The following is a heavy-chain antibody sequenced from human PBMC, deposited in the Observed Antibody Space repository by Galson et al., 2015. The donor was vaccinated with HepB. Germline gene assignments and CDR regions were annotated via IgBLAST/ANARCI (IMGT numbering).Heavy chain of an antibody. J-gene: IGHJ4*02. Sequence: SLRLSCAASGFTFSSYGMHWVRQAPGKGLEWVAVIWYDGSNKYYADSVKGRFTISRDNSKNTLYLQMNSLRAEDTAVYYCARDGGHYYDFRSGYYILGYFDYWGKATLGTVSS. CDR1: GFTFSSYG. CDR3: ARDGGHYYDFRSGYYILGYFDY. CDR2: IWYDGSNK. D-gene: IGHD3-3*01. V-gene: IGHV3-33*01.